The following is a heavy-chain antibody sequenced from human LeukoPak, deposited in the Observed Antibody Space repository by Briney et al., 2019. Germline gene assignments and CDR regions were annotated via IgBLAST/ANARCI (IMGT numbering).Heavy chain of an antibody. D-gene: IGHD1-26*01. CDR1: GGSFSGYY. CDR2: IIHSGST. Sequence: SETLSLTCAVYGGSFSGYYWSWMRQPPGKGLEWIGEIIHSGSTNYNPSLKSRVTISADTSKYQVSLKVTSVTAADTAVYYCARGSTWDLLHFDYWGQGTLVTVSS. J-gene: IGHJ4*02. V-gene: IGHV4-34*01. CDR3: ARGSTWDLLHFDY.